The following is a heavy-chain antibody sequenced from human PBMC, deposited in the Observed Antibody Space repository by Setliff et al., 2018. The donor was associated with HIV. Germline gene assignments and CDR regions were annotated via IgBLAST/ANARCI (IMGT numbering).Heavy chain of an antibody. V-gene: IGHV1-18*01. CDR2: ISVHNGNT. Sequence: ASVKVSCKASGYVFSNYGISWVRQAPGQGLEWMGWISVHNGNTKSAQNIQGRVTMTTDASTTTAYMELRSLRSDDTAIYYCARLPKPDGSGWGYFDFWGQGTLVTVSS. D-gene: IGHD3-22*01. CDR1: GYVFSNYG. CDR3: ARLPKPDGSGWGYFDF. J-gene: IGHJ4*02.